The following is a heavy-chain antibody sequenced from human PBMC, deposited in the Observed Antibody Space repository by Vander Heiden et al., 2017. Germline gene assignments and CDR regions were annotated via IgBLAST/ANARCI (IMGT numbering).Heavy chain of an antibody. J-gene: IGHJ5*02. CDR3: ATGDRGWLDP. V-gene: IGHV4-59*11. CDR1: GGSISGRY. Sequence: QVQLQESGPGLVRPSEIPSLTCRVPGGSISGRYWNWIRQPPGKGLEWIGDIYYSGSTNYNPSLKSRVTISVDTSQKQVSLKLTSVTAADTAVYYCATGDRGWLDPWGQGTLVTVSS. CDR2: IYYSGST.